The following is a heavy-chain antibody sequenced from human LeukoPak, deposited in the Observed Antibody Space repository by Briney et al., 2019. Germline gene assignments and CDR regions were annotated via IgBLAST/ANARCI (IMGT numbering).Heavy chain of an antibody. CDR2: IYYSGST. J-gene: IGHJ5*02. V-gene: IGHV4-59*01. CDR1: GGSISSYY. Sequence: PSETLSLTCTVSGGSISSYYWSWIRQPPGKGLEWIGYIYYSGSTNYNPSLKSRVTISVDTSKNQFSLKLSSVTAADTAVYYCARVVAATLRFDPWGQGTLVTVSS. D-gene: IGHD2-15*01. CDR3: ARVVAATLRFDP.